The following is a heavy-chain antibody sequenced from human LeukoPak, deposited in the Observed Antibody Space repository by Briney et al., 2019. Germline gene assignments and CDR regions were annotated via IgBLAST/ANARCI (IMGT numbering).Heavy chain of an antibody. Sequence: QTRCFTCTVSGDSISSGGFYWSWIRQHPGKGLEWFGYMNYSGPTYYNPSIQSRIIRSEDTSENPFSLKRSSVTSADTAVYYWARVAQPFGDSAAFDYWGQGTLVTVTS. CDR2: MNYSGPT. CDR3: ARVAQPFGDSAAFDY. J-gene: IGHJ4*02. V-gene: IGHV4-31*03. D-gene: IGHD4-17*01. CDR1: GDSISSGGFY.